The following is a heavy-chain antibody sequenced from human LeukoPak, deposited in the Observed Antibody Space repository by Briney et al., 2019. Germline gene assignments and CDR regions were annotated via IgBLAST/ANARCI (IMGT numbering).Heavy chain of an antibody. CDR3: ARNLVGKTDFDY. Sequence: ASVKVSCKASGYTFTNYAIHWVRQAPGQRLEWMGWINAGNGDTRYSQEYQGRVTITRDTSATIAHMELSSLRSEDTAVYYCARNLVGKTDFDYWGQGTLVTVSS. D-gene: IGHD6-19*01. CDR2: INAGNGDT. J-gene: IGHJ4*02. V-gene: IGHV1-3*01. CDR1: GYTFTNYA.